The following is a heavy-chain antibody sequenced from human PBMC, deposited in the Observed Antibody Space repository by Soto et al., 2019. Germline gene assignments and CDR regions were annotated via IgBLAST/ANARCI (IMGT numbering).Heavy chain of an antibody. CDR2: IYYTGYT. CDR1: GGPISSSSYY. J-gene: IGHJ2*01. CDR3: ARSAIATHWFFDL. V-gene: IGHV4-39*01. D-gene: IGHD5-18*01. Sequence: KASETLSLTCSVSGGPISSSSYYWGGIRQAPGKGLEWLATIYYTGYTYHNPSLKSHVTISVDTSKDQFSLELTSVTAADTALYYCARSAIATHWFFDLWGRGTLVTVSS.